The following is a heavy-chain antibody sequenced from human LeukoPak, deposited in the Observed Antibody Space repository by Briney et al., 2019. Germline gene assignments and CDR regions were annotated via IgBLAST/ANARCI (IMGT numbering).Heavy chain of an antibody. CDR2: INPNSGGT. J-gene: IGHJ4*02. D-gene: IGHD6-6*01. CDR3: ARTAARRFDY. CDR1: GYTFTGYY. V-gene: IGHV1-2*06. Sequence: ASVKVSCKASGYTFTGYYMHWVRQAPGQGLEWVGRINPNSGGTNYAQKFQGRVTMTRDTSTSTVYMELSSLRSDDTAVYYCARTAARRFDYWGQGTLVTVSS.